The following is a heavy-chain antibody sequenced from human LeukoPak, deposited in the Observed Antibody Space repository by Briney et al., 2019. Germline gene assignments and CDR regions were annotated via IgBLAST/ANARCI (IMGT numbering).Heavy chain of an antibody. CDR3: ARAKTLEPTPSNAFDI. Sequence: ASVNVSCKTSGYTFTSYGYSWVRQAPGQGLEWKGWISAYNGNTNYAQKLQGRVTMTTVTSTSTVYMELRSLTSDGTAVYYCARAKTLEPTPSNAFDIWGQGTMVTVSS. CDR1: GYTFTSYG. CDR2: ISAYNGNT. J-gene: IGHJ3*02. V-gene: IGHV1-18*01. D-gene: IGHD1-1*01.